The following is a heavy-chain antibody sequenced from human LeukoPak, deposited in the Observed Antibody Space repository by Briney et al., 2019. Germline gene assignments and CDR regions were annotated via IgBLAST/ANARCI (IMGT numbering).Heavy chain of an antibody. CDR3: ARDSPSRDGYNYVDY. CDR1: GGTFSSYA. V-gene: IGHV1-69*05. Sequence: SVKVSCKASGGTFSSYAISWVRQAPGQGLEWMGRIIPIFGTANYAQKFQGRVTITTDDSTSTAYMELSSLRSEDAAVYYCARDSPSRDGYNYVDYWGQGTLATVSS. J-gene: IGHJ4*02. D-gene: IGHD5-24*01. CDR2: IIPIFGTA.